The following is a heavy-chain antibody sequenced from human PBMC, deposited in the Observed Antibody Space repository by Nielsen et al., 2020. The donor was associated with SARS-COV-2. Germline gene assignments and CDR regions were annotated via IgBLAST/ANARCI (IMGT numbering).Heavy chain of an antibody. J-gene: IGHJ6*03. V-gene: IGHV4-4*02. Sequence: SETLSLTCAVSGGSISSSNWWSWVRQPPGKGLEWIGSIYYSGSTYYNPSLKSRVTISVDTSKNQFSLKLSSVTAADTAVYYCARVPGSSWYYYYYYMDVWGKGTTVTVSS. CDR2: IYYSGST. CDR1: GGSISSSNW. CDR3: ARVPGSSWYYYYYYMDV. D-gene: IGHD6-13*01.